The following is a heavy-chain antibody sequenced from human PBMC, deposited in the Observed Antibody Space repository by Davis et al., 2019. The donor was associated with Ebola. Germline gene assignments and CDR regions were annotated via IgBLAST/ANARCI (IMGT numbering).Heavy chain of an antibody. V-gene: IGHV3-15*01. Sequence: GGSLRLSCAASGFTFRNAWMSWVRQAPGKGLEWVGRIKSKTDGGTTDYAAPVKGRFTISRDDSKNTLYLQMNSLKTEDTAVYYCTTDLVPAAVSYYYYYGMDVWGQGTTVTVSS. CDR1: GFTFRNAW. J-gene: IGHJ6*02. CDR2: IKSKTDGGTT. D-gene: IGHD2-2*01. CDR3: TTDLVPAAVSYYYYYGMDV.